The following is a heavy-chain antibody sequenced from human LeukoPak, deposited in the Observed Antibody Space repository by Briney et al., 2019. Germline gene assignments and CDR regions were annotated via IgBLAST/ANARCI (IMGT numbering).Heavy chain of an antibody. D-gene: IGHD1-1*01. V-gene: IGHV3-11*04. CDR2: ISSTGNNI. Sequence: GGSLRLSCAASGFIFSDYYMNWIRQAPGKRLEWVPYISSTGNNIHYADSVKGRFTISRDNAKNSLYLQMNSLRAEDTAVYYCARERDWNDVYWGQGTLVTVSS. J-gene: IGHJ4*02. CDR3: ARERDWNDVY. CDR1: GFIFSDYY.